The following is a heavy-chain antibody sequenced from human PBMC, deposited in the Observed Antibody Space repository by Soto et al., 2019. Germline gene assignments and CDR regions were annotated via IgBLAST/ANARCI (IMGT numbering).Heavy chain of an antibody. CDR1: GGSISSGGYS. V-gene: IGHV4-30-2*05. D-gene: IGHD4-17*01. CDR3: ARFTVTTIPRFYGMDV. CDR2: IYYSGST. Sequence: SETLSLTCAVSGGSISSGGYSWSWIRQPPGKGLEWIGYIYYSGSTYYNPSLKSRVTISVDTSKNQFSLKLTSVTAADTAVYYCARFTVTTIPRFYGMDVWGQGTTVTVSS. J-gene: IGHJ6*02.